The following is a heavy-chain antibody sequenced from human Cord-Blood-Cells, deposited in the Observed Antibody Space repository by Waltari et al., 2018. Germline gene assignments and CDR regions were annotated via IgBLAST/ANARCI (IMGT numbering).Heavy chain of an antibody. Sequence: QVQLQESVPGLVKHSETLSLTCAVSGYSISSGYYWGWIRQPPGKGLEWIGGIYHSGSTYYNPLLKSRVTISVDTSKNQFSLTLSSVTAADTAVYYCVYGRWYFDLWGRGTLVTVSS. D-gene: IGHD2-8*01. CDR2: IYHSGST. CDR1: GYSISSGYY. V-gene: IGHV4-38-2*01. CDR3: VYGRWYFDL. J-gene: IGHJ2*01.